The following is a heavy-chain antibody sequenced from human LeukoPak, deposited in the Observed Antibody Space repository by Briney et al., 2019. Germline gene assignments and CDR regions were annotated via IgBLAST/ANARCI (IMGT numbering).Heavy chain of an antibody. CDR2: VYYSGST. V-gene: IGHV4-39*01. D-gene: IGHD6-6*01. J-gene: IGHJ5*02. Sequence: SETLSLTCTVSGGSISITRYYWVWIRQPPGEGLDWIGSVYYSGSTLYNASLKSRVTISVDTSKNQFSLKLSSVAAADTAVYYCARHLIREDYSSSSIGFDPWGRGTLVTVSS. CDR3: ARHLIREDYSSSSIGFDP. CDR1: GGSISITRYY.